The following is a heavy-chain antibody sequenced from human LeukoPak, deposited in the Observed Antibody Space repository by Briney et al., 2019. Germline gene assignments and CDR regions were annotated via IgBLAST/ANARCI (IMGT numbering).Heavy chain of an antibody. J-gene: IGHJ4*02. D-gene: IGHD6-19*01. V-gene: IGHV3-23*01. CDR2: ICGSGGCT. CDR1: GFTFNTYA. CDR3: AKTTVGYSSGRYPGWPADC. Sequence: GGSLRLSCEASGFTFNTYAIYWVRQAPGKGLEWVSGICGSGGCTYYADTVKGRFTISRDNSKNTVYLQMNTLAADDTAVYYCAKTTVGYSSGRYPGWPADCWGQGTLVTVSS.